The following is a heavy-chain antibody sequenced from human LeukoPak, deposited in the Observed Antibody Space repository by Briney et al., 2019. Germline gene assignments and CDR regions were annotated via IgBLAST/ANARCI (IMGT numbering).Heavy chain of an antibody. V-gene: IGHV3-33*01. CDR3: VRDGVGATTYFGYFDH. J-gene: IGHJ4*02. D-gene: IGHD1-26*01. Sequence: PGRSLKLSCAASGISFSAHGMHWVRQAPGKGLEWVAIIRFDGSNIHYADSVKGRFTISRDNSKNTLYLQMNSLRAEDTAVYYCVRDGVGATTYFGYFDHWGQGNLVTASS. CDR2: IRFDGSNI. CDR1: GISFSAHG.